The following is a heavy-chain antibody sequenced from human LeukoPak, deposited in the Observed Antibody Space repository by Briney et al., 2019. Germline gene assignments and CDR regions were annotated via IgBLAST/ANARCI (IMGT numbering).Heavy chain of an antibody. D-gene: IGHD6-13*01. CDR2: ISGSGGST. J-gene: IGHJ1*01. CDR1: GFTFSSYA. V-gene: IGHV3-23*01. CDR3: AKEGSIAAAGLGTFQH. Sequence: PGGSLRLSCAASGFTFSSYAMSWVRQAPGKGLEWVSAISGSGGSTYYADSVKGRFTISRDNSKNTLYLQMNSLRAEDTAVYYCAKEGSIAAAGLGTFQHWGQGTLVTVSS.